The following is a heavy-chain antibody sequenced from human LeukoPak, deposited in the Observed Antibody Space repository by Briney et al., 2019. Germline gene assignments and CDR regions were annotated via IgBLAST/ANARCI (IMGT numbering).Heavy chain of an antibody. Sequence: SETLSLTCTVSGYSISSGYYWGWIRQPPGKGLEWVGGSYHGGSTYYNPSLKSRVTISVDPSKNQFSLKLSSVTAADTAVYYCARGATPIVVVPAAISPRAAAAGGVFDYWGQGTLVTVSS. J-gene: IGHJ4*02. CDR2: SYHGGST. V-gene: IGHV4-38-2*02. CDR1: GYSISSGYY. CDR3: ARGATPIVVVPAAISPRAAAAGGVFDY. D-gene: IGHD2-2*01.